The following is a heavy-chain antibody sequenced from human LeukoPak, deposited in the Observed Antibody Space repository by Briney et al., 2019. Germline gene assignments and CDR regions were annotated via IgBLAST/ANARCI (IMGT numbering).Heavy chain of an antibody. CDR3: ATDRPPLDY. V-gene: IGHV3-7*01. Sequence: PGGSLRLSCAASGFTFSGYWVTWVRQAPGKGLEWVANINPASSEKYYVGSVKGRFTISRDNAKNSLYLQMNSLRAEDTAVYYCATDRPPLDYWGQGTLVAVSS. J-gene: IGHJ4*02. CDR1: GFTFSGYW. CDR2: INPASSEK.